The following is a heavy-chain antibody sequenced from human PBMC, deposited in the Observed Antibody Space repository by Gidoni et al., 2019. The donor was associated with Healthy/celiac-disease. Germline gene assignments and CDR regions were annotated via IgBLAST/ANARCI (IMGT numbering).Heavy chain of an antibody. CDR2: SYYNGFT. CDR3: ARSYDFWSGGGEFDY. V-gene: IGHV4-39*07. J-gene: IGHJ4*02. Sequence: QLQLQESGPGLVKPSETLSLTCTVPGGSISSSSYYWGWIRQPPGKGLEWIGSSYYNGFTYYNPALKRRVTISIDTSKNQFSLKLSSVTAADTAVYYCARSYDFWSGGGEFDYWGQGTLVTVSS. D-gene: IGHD3-3*01. CDR1: GGSISSSSYY.